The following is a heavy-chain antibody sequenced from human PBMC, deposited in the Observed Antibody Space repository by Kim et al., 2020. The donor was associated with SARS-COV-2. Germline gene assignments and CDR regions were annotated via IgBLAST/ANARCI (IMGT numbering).Heavy chain of an antibody. J-gene: IGHJ4*02. Sequence: GGSLRLSCVASGFTFSSYAMNWVRQAPGKGLEWVSAISGSGGSTYYADSVKGRFTISRDNSKNTLYLQMNSLRAEDTAVYYCAKANVERFDYWGQGTLVTVSS. CDR1: GFTFSSYA. V-gene: IGHV3-23*01. D-gene: IGHD1-1*01. CDR2: ISGSGGST. CDR3: AKANVERFDY.